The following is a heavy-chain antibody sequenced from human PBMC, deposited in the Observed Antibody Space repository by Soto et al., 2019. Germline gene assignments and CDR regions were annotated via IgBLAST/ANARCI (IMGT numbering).Heavy chain of an antibody. CDR2: INAGNGNT. Sequence: QVQLVQSGAEVKKPGASVKVSCKASGYTFTSYAMHWVRQAPGQRLEWMGWINAGNGNTKYSQKFQGRVTITRDTSASTAYMELSSRRSEDTVVYYWAIHVGWGAVAGTGGFDYWGRGTLVTVSS. CDR1: GYTFTSYA. V-gene: IGHV1-3*01. J-gene: IGHJ4*02. CDR3: AIHVGWGAVAGTGGFDY. D-gene: IGHD6-19*01.